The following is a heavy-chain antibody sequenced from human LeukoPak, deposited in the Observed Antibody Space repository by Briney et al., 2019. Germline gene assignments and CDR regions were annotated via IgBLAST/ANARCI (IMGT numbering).Heavy chain of an antibody. V-gene: IGHV3-30-3*01. D-gene: IGHD3-22*01. J-gene: IGHJ4*02. CDR3: ARPHYYYDSSAHFDY. CDR1: GFTFSSYA. Sequence: GGSLRLSCAASGFTFSSYAMHWVRQAPGKGLEWVAVISYDGSNKYYADSVKGRFTISRDNSKNTLYLQMNSLRAEDTAVYCCARPHYYYDSSAHFDYWGQGTLVTVSS. CDR2: ISYDGSNK.